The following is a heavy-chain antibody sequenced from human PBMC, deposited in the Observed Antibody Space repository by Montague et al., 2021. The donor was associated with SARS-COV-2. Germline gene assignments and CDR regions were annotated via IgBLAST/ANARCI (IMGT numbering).Heavy chain of an antibody. CDR3: MRCSGTCTLQDFYGMDV. CDR1: GFTFILSA. J-gene: IGHJ6*02. Sequence: SLRLSCAASGFTFILSAMQWVRQAPGKGPDFFAVMSDLGDVTWYADYAQGRFTISRDNSKNTLSLQMNSLRAEDTAVYYCMRCSGTCTLQDFYGMDVWGQGTTVTVSS. D-gene: IGHD2-2*01. V-gene: IGHV3-30*04. CDR2: MSDLGDVT.